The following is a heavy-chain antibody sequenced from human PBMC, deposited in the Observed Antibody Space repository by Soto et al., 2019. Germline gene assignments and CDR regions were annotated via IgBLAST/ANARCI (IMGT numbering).Heavy chain of an antibody. D-gene: IGHD5-18*01. CDR2: ISSSSSYI. V-gene: IGHV3-21*01. J-gene: IGHJ6*02. Sequence: PGGSLRLSCAASGFTFSSYSMNWVRQAPGKGLEWVSSISSSSSYIYYADSVKGRFTISRDNAKNSLYLQMNSLRAEDTAVYYCARDRGYSYGLGSGGMDVWGQGTTVTVSS. CDR3: ARDRGYSYGLGSGGMDV. CDR1: GFTFSSYS.